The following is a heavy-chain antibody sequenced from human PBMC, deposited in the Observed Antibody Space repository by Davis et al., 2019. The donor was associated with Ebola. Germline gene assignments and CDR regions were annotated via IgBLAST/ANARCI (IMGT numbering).Heavy chain of an antibody. D-gene: IGHD3-3*01. J-gene: IGHJ6*02. CDR3: ARDDFWSGFYYGMDV. V-gene: IGHV3-7*01. Sequence: GESLKISCAASGFTFSSYWMSWVRQAPGNGLEWVANIKEDGSEKYYVDFVKGRFTISRDNAKNSLYLQMNSLRAEDTAVYYCARDDFWSGFYYGMDVWGQGTTVTVSS. CDR1: GFTFSSYW. CDR2: IKEDGSEK.